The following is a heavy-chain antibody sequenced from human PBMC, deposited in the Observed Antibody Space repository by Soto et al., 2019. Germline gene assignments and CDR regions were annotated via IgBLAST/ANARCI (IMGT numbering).Heavy chain of an antibody. J-gene: IGHJ4*02. D-gene: IGHD2-15*01. Sequence: QVQLQESGPGLVKPSQTLSLTCTVSGGSISSGDYYWSWIRQPPGKGLEWIGYIYYSGSTYYNPSLKSRVTISGDTSKTQYYMKLSSVTAADSAEYYCARAADCSGGSCDFFLGYWGQGTLVTVSS. CDR3: ARAADCSGGSCDFFLGY. V-gene: IGHV4-30-4*01. CDR1: GGSISSGDYY. CDR2: IYYSGST.